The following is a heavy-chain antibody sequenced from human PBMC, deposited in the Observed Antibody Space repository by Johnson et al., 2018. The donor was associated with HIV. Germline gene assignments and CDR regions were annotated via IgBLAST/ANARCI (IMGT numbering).Heavy chain of an antibody. J-gene: IGHJ3*02. CDR1: GFTISTFW. CDR3: AKNVGRGKLLNDAFDI. Sequence: VQLVESGGALVQPGGSLRLSCEVSGFTISTFWMHWVRQVPGKGLMWVSRISGDGSSSSYADSVKGRFTISRDNAKNTLYLQLNSLRAEDTALYYCAKNVGRGKLLNDAFDIRGQGTMVTVSS. D-gene: IGHD1-1*01. CDR2: ISGDGSSS. V-gene: IGHV3-74*02.